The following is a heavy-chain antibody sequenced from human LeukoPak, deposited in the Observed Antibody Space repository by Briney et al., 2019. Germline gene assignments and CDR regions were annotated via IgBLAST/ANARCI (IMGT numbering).Heavy chain of an antibody. V-gene: IGHV4-59*01. CDR3: ARVVPAEGYYYYMDV. D-gene: IGHD2-2*01. Sequence: SETLSLTCTVSGGSISSYYWSWIRQPPGKGLEWIGHIYYSGSTNYNPSLKSRVTISVDTSKNQFSLKLSSVTAAGTAVYYCARVVPAEGYYYYMDVWGKGTTVTVSS. J-gene: IGHJ6*03. CDR2: IYYSGST. CDR1: GGSISSYY.